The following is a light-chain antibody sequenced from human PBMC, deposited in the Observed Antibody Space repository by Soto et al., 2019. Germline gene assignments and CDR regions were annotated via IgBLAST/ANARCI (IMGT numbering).Light chain of an antibody. J-gene: IGKJ4*01. CDR2: DVS. CDR3: QQYDILPST. Sequence: DIQMTQSPASLSASVGDRVTISCQASQDISRYLNWYQHKPGRAPQLLINDVSSLETGVPSRFSATGSGTEFTLTINGLQPEDLATYYCQQYDILPSTFGGGTKVAIK. V-gene: IGKV1-33*01. CDR1: QDISRY.